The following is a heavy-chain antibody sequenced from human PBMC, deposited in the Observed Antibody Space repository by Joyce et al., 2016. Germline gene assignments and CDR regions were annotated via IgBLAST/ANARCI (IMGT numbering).Heavy chain of an antibody. J-gene: IGHJ3*02. V-gene: IGHV4-4*07. Sequence: QVQLQESGPGLMKPSETLSLTCTVSDDSITSHFWTWIRQPAGRGLEWIGRIHTRGIINSHPSLKSRVTMSIDTSTNQFSLSLSSVTAADTAVYYCARGGKAFSSTTSRNAFDIWGQGTVVSVSS. CDR1: DDSITSHF. D-gene: IGHD2-2*01. CDR3: ARGGKAFSSTTSRNAFDI. CDR2: IHTRGII.